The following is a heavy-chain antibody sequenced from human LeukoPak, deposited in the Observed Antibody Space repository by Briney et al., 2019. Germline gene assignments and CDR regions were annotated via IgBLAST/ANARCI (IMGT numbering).Heavy chain of an antibody. CDR2: INHSGST. D-gene: IGHD2-2*01. J-gene: IGHJ5*02. CDR1: GGSFSGYY. CDR3: ARNDCSSTSCYPPHNWFDP. Sequence: SETLSLTCAVYGGSFSGYYWSWIRQPPGKGLEWIGEINHSGSTNYNPSLKSRVTISVDTSKNQFSLKLSSVTAADTAVYYCARNDCSSTSCYPPHNWFDPWGQGTLVTVSS. V-gene: IGHV4-34*01.